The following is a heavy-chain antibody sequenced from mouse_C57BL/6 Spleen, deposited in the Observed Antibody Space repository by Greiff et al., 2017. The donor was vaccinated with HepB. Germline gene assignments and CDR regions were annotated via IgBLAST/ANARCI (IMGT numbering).Heavy chain of an antibody. D-gene: IGHD1-1*02. J-gene: IGHJ3*01. Sequence: EVQLQQSGPELVKPGASVKIPCKASGYTFTDYNMDWVKQSHGKSLEWIGDINPNNGGTIYNQKFKGKATLTVDKSSSTAYMELRNLTSEDTAVYYCARGGGPAWFAYWGQGTLVTVSA. V-gene: IGHV1-18*01. CDR3: ARGGGPAWFAY. CDR1: GYTFTDYN. CDR2: INPNNGGT.